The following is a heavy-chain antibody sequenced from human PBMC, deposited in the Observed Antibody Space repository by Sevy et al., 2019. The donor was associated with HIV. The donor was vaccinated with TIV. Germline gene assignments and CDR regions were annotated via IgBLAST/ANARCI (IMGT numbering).Heavy chain of an antibody. CDR1: GFTFSNYA. Sequence: GGSLRLSCAASGFTFSNYAMSWVRQAPGKGLEWVAFLKDKAYGGTLDYAASVKGRFSISRDDSKSIAHLQMTDLKTEDTAIYYCTRWKGAQSRFDYWGQGALVTVSS. CDR2: LKDKAYGGTL. D-gene: IGHD1-1*01. V-gene: IGHV3-49*04. CDR3: TRWKGAQSRFDY. J-gene: IGHJ4*02.